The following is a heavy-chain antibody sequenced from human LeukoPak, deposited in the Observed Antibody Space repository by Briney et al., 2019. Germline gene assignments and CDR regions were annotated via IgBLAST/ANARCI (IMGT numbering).Heavy chain of an antibody. CDR2: IDSNGGGT. CDR1: GFTFSSYA. D-gene: IGHD6-19*01. J-gene: IGHJ6*02. Sequence: GGSLRLSCAASGFTFSSYAMHWVRQAPGKGLESVSGIDSNGGGTYYANSVKGRFTISRDNSKNTLYLQMNSLRAEDTAVYYCARGTPSSSGWLYYGMDVWGQGTTVTVSS. CDR3: ARGTPSSSGWLYYGMDV. V-gene: IGHV3-64*01.